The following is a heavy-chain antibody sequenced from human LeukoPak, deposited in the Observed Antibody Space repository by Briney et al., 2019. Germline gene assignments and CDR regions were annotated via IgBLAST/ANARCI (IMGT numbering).Heavy chain of an antibody. V-gene: IGHV3-30*03. CDR2: LSYDGRNK. Sequence: GGSLRLSCAASGFTFSTYWMTWVRQAPGKGLEWVALLSYDGRNKYSADSVKGRFTISRDNSKNTLYLQMNSLRAEDTAVYYCARSSLYSGSYFDYWGQGTLVTVSS. CDR1: GFTFSTYW. CDR3: ARSSLYSGSYFDY. J-gene: IGHJ4*02. D-gene: IGHD1-26*01.